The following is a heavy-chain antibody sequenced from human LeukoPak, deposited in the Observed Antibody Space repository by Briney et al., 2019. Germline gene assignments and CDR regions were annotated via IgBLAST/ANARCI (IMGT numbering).Heavy chain of an antibody. CDR3: AREGRRRIAAASWFDP. D-gene: IGHD6-13*01. V-gene: IGHV3-48*04. J-gene: IGHJ5*02. CDR1: GFTFSSYS. CDR2: ISSSSSTI. Sequence: GGSLRLSCAASGFTFSSYSMNWVRQAPGKGLEWVSYISSSSSTIYYADSVEGRFTISRDNAKNSLYLQMNSLRAEDTAVYYCAREGRRRIAAASWFDPWGQGTLVTVSS.